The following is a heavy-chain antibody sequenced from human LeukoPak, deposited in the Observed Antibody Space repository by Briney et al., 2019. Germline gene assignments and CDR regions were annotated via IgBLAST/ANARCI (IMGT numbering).Heavy chain of an antibody. Sequence: SETLSLTCTVSGGSISSYYWSWIRQPPGKGLEWIGYIYYSGSTNYNPSLKSRVTISVDTSKNQFSLKLSSVTAADTAVYYCARAIGYSLDYWGQGTLVTVSS. CDR3: ARAIGYSLDY. CDR1: GGSISSYY. V-gene: IGHV4-59*01. CDR2: IYYSGST. J-gene: IGHJ4*02. D-gene: IGHD5-18*01.